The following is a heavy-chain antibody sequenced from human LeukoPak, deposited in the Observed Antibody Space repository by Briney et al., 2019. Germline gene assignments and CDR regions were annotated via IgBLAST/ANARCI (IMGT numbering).Heavy chain of an antibody. CDR2: IYYTGST. V-gene: IGHV4-39*01. Sequence: PSETLSLTCTVSGGSISSSSYYWGWIRQPPGKGLEWIASIYYTGSTYYNPPLKSRVTISVDTSKNQFSWKLSSVTAADTAVYYCARRVEVRGVINERLYYFDYWGQGTLVTVSS. D-gene: IGHD3-10*01. CDR3: ARRVEVRGVINERLYYFDY. CDR1: GGSISSSSYY. J-gene: IGHJ4*02.